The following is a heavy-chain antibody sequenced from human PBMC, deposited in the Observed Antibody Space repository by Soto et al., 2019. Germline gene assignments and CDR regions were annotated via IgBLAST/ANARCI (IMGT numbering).Heavy chain of an antibody. D-gene: IGHD3-10*01. Sequence: VQLVQSGAEVKKPGSSVKVSCKASGGIFSTYAISWLRQDTGQGRERMGGIIPIFGTPNYAQRFQGRVTITADESTSTAYMELSRLRSEDTAVYYCARDRDDYGSGNYYNRIDFWGQGNLVNVSS. CDR3: ARDRDDYGSGNYYNRIDF. CDR2: IIPIFGTP. CDR1: GGIFSTYA. V-gene: IGHV1-69*01. J-gene: IGHJ4*02.